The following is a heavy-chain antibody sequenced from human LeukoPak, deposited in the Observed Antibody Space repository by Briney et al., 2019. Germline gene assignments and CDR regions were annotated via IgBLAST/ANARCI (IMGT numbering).Heavy chain of an antibody. D-gene: IGHD5-18*01. Sequence: GGSLRLSCAASGFTFSSYGMHSVRQAPGKGLEWVAVIWYDGSNKYYADSVKGRLTISRDNSKNTLYLQINSLRAEDTDVYYCAKETSNSYGSYFDYWGQGTLVTVSS. CDR1: GFTFSSYG. J-gene: IGHJ4*02. CDR2: IWYDGSNK. CDR3: AKETSNSYGSYFDY. V-gene: IGHV3-33*06.